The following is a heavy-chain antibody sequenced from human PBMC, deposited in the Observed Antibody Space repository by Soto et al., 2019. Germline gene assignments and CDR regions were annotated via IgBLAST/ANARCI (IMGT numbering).Heavy chain of an antibody. CDR2: IDNAGTDS. CDR1: GFTLSGRS. CDR3: ASGWVGADV. D-gene: IGHD4-17*01. V-gene: IGHV3-74*01. J-gene: IGHJ6*04. Sequence: EVQLVESGGGLVQPGGSLRLSCAASGFTLSGRSMHWVRQAPGKGLVWVSGIDNAGTDSTYADSVKGRFTSSRDNAKNMLYPQMNSLRVEDTAVYYCASGWVGADVWGKGTTVTVSS.